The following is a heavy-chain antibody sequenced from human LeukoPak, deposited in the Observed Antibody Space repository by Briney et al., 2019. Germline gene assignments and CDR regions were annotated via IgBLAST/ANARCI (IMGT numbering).Heavy chain of an antibody. D-gene: IGHD3-3*01. V-gene: IGHV4-34*01. CDR3: ARGRGIRAIFGVVAHYFDY. CDR1: GGSFSGYC. J-gene: IGHJ4*02. CDR2: INHSGST. Sequence: SETLSLTCAVYGGSFSGYCWSWIRQPPGKGLEWIGEINHSGSTNYNPSLKSRVTISVDTSKNQFSLKLSSVTAADTAVYYCARGRGIRAIFGVVAHYFDYWGQGTLVTVSS.